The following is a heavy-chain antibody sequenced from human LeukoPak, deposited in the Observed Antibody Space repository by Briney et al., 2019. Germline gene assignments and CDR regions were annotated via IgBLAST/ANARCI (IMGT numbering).Heavy chain of an antibody. CDR3: ARERRDGFNVYFDY. CDR2: ISSSSSYI. V-gene: IGHV3-21*01. D-gene: IGHD5-24*01. CDR1: GFTFSSYS. Sequence: GGSLRLSCAASGFTFSSYSMNWVRQAPGKGLEWVSSISSSSSYIYYADSVKGRFTISRDNAKNSLYLQMNSLRAEDTAVYYCARERRDGFNVYFDYWGQGSLVTVSS. J-gene: IGHJ4*02.